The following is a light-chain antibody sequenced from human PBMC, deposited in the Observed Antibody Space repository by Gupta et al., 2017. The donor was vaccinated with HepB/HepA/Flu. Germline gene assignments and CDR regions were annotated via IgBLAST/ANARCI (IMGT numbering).Light chain of an antibody. Sequence: EIVFTQSPGTLSLSPGERANLSCRASPSVSRSYLAWYQQKPGQAPRLLIYGASSRATGIPDRFSGSGSGTDFTLTISRLEPEDFAVYYCQQYGSSPGCSFGQGTKLEIK. V-gene: IGKV3-20*01. CDR1: PSVSRSY. CDR2: GAS. J-gene: IGKJ2*04. CDR3: QQYGSSPGCS.